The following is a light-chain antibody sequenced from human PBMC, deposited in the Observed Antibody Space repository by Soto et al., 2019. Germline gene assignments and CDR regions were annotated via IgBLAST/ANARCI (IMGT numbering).Light chain of an antibody. CDR3: SLYTSGNSYD. J-gene: IGLJ1*01. Sequence: QCALTKPASGTGAPLRAIGITCTGTSSDVGAYNSVSWYQQYPGKAPKLMIHDVSNRPSGVSDRFSGSKSGNTASLTISGLQAEDEADYYCSLYTSGNSYDCASETKVTVL. CDR1: SSDVGAYNS. V-gene: IGLV2-14*01. CDR2: DVS.